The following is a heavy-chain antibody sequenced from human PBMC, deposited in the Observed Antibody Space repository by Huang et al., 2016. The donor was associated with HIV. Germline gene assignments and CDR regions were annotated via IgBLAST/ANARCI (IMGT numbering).Heavy chain of an antibody. CDR1: GFTFSSYA. CDR2: ISYDGSNK. CDR3: ARRLAAAARGFDY. J-gene: IGHJ4*02. D-gene: IGHD6-13*01. Sequence: QVQLVESGGGVVQPGRSLRLSCAASGFTFSSYAVHWVRQTPGKGLGWVAVISYDGSNKNYADSVKGRFTISRDNSKNTLYLQMNSLGAEDTAVYYCARRLAAAARGFDYWGQGTLVTVSS. V-gene: IGHV3-30-3*01.